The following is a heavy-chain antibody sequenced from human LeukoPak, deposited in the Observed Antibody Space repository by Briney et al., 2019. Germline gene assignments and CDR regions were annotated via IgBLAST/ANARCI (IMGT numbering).Heavy chain of an antibody. CDR1: GYTFTSYY. Sequence: ASVKVSCKASGYTFTSYYMHWVRQAPGQGLEWMGIINPSGGSTSYAQKFQGRVTMTEDTSTDTAYMELSSLRSEDTAVYYCATGRWQYYDSSGYTVDWGQGTLVTVSS. CDR2: INPSGGST. J-gene: IGHJ4*02. V-gene: IGHV1-46*01. CDR3: ATGRWQYYDSSGYTVD. D-gene: IGHD3-22*01.